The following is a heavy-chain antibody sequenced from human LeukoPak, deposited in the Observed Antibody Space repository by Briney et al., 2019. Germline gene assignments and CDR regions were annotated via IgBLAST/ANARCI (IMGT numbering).Heavy chain of an antibody. V-gene: IGHV3-74*01. J-gene: IGHJ4*02. CDR2: SNSAGSST. Sequence: PGRSLRLSCAASGFTFTNYWMHWVRQAPGKGLVWVSRSNSAGSSTTYADAVTGRFTISRDNAKSTLYLQMNSLRAEDTAVYYCVRGGSGSYSPFDYWGQGTLVTVSS. D-gene: IGHD1-26*01. CDR1: GFTFTNYW. CDR3: VRGGSGSYSPFDY.